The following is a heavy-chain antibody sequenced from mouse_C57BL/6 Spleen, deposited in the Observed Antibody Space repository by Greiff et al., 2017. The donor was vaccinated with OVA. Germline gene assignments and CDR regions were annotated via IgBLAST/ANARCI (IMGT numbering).Heavy chain of an antibody. D-gene: IGHD2-1*01. CDR1: EYEFPSHD. CDR2: INSDGGST. J-gene: IGHJ3*01. V-gene: IGHV5-2*03. Sequence: DVKLVESGGGLVQPGESLKLSCESNEYEFPSHDMSWVRKTPEKRLELVAAINSDGGSTYYPDTMERRFIISRDNTKKTLYLQMSSLRSEDTALYYCARRGSTMVTPWFAYWGQGTLVTVSA. CDR3: ARRGSTMVTPWFAY.